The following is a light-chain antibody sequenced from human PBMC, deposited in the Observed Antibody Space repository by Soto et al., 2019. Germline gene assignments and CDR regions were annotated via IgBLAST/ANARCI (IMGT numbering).Light chain of an antibody. Sequence: VLSQPPSVSGAPWQRITISCTGSSSNIGANYDVHWYRQVPGTAPKLLMSGDNNRPSGVADRFSGSKSGTSASLAITRLQAEDEADYYCQSYDSSLNRVFGTGTKVTVL. CDR3: QSYDSSLNRV. CDR1: SSNIGANYD. J-gene: IGLJ1*01. CDR2: GDN. V-gene: IGLV1-40*01.